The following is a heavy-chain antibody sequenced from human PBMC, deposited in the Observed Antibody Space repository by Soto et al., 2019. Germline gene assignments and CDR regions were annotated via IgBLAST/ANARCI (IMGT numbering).Heavy chain of an antibody. CDR2: LGNAETTK. V-gene: IGHV3-30*18. D-gene: IGHD5-12*01. J-gene: IGHJ2*01. CDR1: GFTFRNYG. Sequence: PGGSLRLSCAASGFTFRNYGIHWVRKAQGTGMERVAVLGNAETTKYYADSVKGRFTISRDNSKNTVYLQMNSLRDEDTAVYYCAKEFMEVACPCYFYLWGRSPRGTVSP. CDR3: AKEFMEVACPCYFYL.